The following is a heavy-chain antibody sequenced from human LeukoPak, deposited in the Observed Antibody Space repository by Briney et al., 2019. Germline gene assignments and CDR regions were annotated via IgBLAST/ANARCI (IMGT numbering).Heavy chain of an antibody. Sequence: GGSLRLSCVGSGFTFSSFGFHWVRQAPGKGLEYVSTITTNGGSTHYADSVKGRFTISRDNSKSTLYLQMSSLRAEDTAVYYCVKGGYWGQGTLVTVSS. CDR1: GFTFSSFG. J-gene: IGHJ4*02. CDR3: VKGGY. V-gene: IGHV3-64D*06. CDR2: ITTNGGST.